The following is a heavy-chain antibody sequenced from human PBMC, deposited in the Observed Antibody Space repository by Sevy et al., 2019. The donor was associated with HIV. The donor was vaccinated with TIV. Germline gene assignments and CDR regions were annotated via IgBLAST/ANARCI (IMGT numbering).Heavy chain of an antibody. CDR3: ARISTLRGKFNWFDP. CDR2: IVTYNGNI. D-gene: IGHD3-10*01. CDR1: GYTFSSYG. V-gene: IGHV1-18*01. Sequence: ASVKVSCKASGYTFSSYGISWVRQVPGQGLEWMGWIVTYNGNIKYSQKVQDRVTMTTHTSTSTAYMELRSLTSGDTAVYFCARISTLRGKFNWFDPWGQGTLVTVSS. J-gene: IGHJ5*02.